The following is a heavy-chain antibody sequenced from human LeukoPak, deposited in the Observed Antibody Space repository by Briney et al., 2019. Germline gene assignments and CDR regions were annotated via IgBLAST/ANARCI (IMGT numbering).Heavy chain of an antibody. Sequence: ASVKVSSKASGYTFTSYYMHRVRQAPGQGLEWMGIINPSGGSTSYAQKFQGRVTMTRDTSTSTVYMELSSLRSEDTAVYYCARGGRAAAIDYWGQGTLVTVSS. CDR3: ARGGRAAAIDY. D-gene: IGHD6-13*01. CDR1: GYTFTSYY. J-gene: IGHJ4*02. CDR2: INPSGGST. V-gene: IGHV1-46*01.